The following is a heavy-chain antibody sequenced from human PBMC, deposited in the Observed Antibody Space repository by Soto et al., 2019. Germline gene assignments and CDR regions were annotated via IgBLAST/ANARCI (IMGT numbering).Heavy chain of an antibody. V-gene: IGHV1-18*01. CDR3: ARDMAVAGNSYGLEV. D-gene: IGHD6-19*01. CDR1: GYTFTSQG. Sequence: PVKVSCKASGYTFTSQGISWVRQAPGQGLEWMGWISAYNGDTSSAQSLQGRVTMTTDTSTRTAYMELRSLRSDDTAAYYCARDMAVAGNSYGLEVWGQGTTVTVSS. J-gene: IGHJ6*02. CDR2: ISAYNGDT.